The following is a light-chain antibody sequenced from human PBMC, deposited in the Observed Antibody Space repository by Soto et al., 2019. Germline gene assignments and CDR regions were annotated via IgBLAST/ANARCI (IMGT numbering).Light chain of an antibody. CDR3: QQYYSYPVT. Sequence: PSSFSASTGDRVTITCRASQGISSYLAWYQQKPGKAPKLLIYAASTLQSGVPSRFSGSGSGTDFTLTISCLQSEDFATYYCQQYYSYPVTFGQGTRLEIK. CDR1: QGISSY. V-gene: IGKV1-8*01. CDR2: AAS. J-gene: IGKJ5*01.